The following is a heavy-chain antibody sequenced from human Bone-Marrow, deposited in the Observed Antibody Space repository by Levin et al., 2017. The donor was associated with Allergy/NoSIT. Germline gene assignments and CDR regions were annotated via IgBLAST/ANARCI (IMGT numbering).Heavy chain of an antibody. J-gene: IGHJ4*02. CDR1: GFTFSSYA. D-gene: IGHD2-15*01. CDR2: ISGSGGST. Sequence: GESLKISCAASGFTFSSYAMSWVRQAPGKGLEWVSVISGSGGSTDYADSVKGRFTISRDNSKNTLYLQMNSLRTEDTAVYYCARVLRAGGSCFDYWGQGTLVTVSS. CDR3: ARVLRAGGSCFDY. V-gene: IGHV3-23*01.